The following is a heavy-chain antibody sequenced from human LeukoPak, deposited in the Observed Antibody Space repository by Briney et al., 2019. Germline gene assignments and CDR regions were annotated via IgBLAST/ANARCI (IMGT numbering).Heavy chain of an antibody. CDR1: GGSFSGYY. D-gene: IGHD6-19*01. CDR3: AGDRIPTSSGWYGWFDP. V-gene: IGHV4-34*01. J-gene: IGHJ5*02. CDR2: INHSGST. Sequence: PSETLSLTCAVYGGSFSGYYWSWIRQPPGKGLEWIGEINHSGSTNYNPSLKSRVTISVDTSKNQFSLKPSSVTAADTAVYYCAGDRIPTSSGWYGWFDPWGQGTLVTVSS.